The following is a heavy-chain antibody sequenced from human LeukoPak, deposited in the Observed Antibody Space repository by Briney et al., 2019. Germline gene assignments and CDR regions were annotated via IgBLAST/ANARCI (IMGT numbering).Heavy chain of an antibody. Sequence: PSETLTLSCAVYGGSFSGYYGSWIRQSPGKGLEWTGEISDSGSTNYNPSLKSRVIISVDTSKHQFSLKLRSETAADTAVYYCAREEYDILTGYNTPLRWFDSCGQGTVVTVPS. J-gene: IGHJ5*01. CDR1: GGSFSGYY. D-gene: IGHD3-9*01. CDR3: AREEYDILTGYNTPLRWFDS. CDR2: ISDSGST. V-gene: IGHV4-34*01.